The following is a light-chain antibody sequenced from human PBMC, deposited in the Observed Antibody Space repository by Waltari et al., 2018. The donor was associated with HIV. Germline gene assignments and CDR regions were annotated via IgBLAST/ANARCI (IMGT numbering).Light chain of an antibody. CDR3: AAWDGSLNVYV. J-gene: IGLJ1*01. CDR2: GDE. CDR1: SSHIGSNS. V-gene: IGLV1-44*01. Sequence: QSVLTQPPSASGTRGQGVTISCSGSSSHIGSNSVNWYQQLPGTAPKLLIYGDERRPSGVPDRYSGSKFGTSASLAISGPQSEDEAVYFCAAWDGSLNVYVFGAGTKVTVL.